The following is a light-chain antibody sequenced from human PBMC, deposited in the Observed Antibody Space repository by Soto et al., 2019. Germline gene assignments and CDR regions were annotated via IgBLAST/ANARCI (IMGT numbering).Light chain of an antibody. CDR1: QSISSW. J-gene: IGKJ4*01. Sequence: DIQMTQSPSTLSASVGDRVTITCRASQSISSWLAWYQQKPGKAPKLLIYKASSLESGVTSRFSGSGSGTEFTLTISSLQPDDFATYYCQQLNSYPLTFGGGTKVEIK. V-gene: IGKV1-5*03. CDR2: KAS. CDR3: QQLNSYPLT.